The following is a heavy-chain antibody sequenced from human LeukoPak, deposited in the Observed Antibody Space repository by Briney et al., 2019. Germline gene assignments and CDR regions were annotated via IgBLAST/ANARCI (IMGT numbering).Heavy chain of an antibody. CDR3: AKDRNAWPTNFDS. CDR2: GSSSCGTT. CDR1: GFPFSTYD. Sequence: PGGSLRLSCGPSGFPFSTYDVNWVRQAPGKGLEWVSGGSSSCGTTYYAESVKGRFSISRDNSKNTLYLRMNSLRAEDTAIYYCAKDRNAWPTNFDSWGQGTLVTVSA. J-gene: IGHJ4*02. D-gene: IGHD5-24*01. V-gene: IGHV3-23*01.